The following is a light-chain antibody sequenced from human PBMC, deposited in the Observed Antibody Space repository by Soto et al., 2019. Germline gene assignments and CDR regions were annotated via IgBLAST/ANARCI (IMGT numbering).Light chain of an antibody. CDR3: QQSYSTVLT. J-gene: IGKJ4*01. CDR2: AAS. Sequence: DIQMTQSLSSLSASVGDRVTITCQASQIISSYLNWYQQKPGKAPKLLIYAASSLQSGVPSRFSGSGSGTDFTLTISSLQPEDFATYYCQQSYSTVLTFGGGTKVDIK. CDR1: QIISSY. V-gene: IGKV1-39*01.